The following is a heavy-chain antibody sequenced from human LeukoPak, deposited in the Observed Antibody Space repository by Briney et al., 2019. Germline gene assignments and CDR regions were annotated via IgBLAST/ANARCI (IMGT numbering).Heavy chain of an antibody. CDR2: VNGSDGKT. D-gene: IGHD4-17*01. V-gene: IGHV3-23*01. CDR1: GFTFSSYA. Sequence: GGSLRLSCAAPGFTFSSYAMSWVRQAPGQGLEWVSAVNGSDGKTYYADSVKGPFTISRDNSKNTLYLKMNSLRAEDTAVYYCAKVSGHGDYVRANDYWGQGTLVTVTA. CDR3: AKVSGHGDYVRANDY. J-gene: IGHJ4*02.